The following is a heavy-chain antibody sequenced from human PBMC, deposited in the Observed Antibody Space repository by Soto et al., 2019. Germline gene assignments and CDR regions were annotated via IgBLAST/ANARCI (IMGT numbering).Heavy chain of an antibody. CDR3: TRSGVVPAAMFVYYYGMDV. V-gene: IGHV3-73*01. D-gene: IGHD2-2*01. Sequence: GESLKISCAASGFTFSGSAMHWVRQASGKGLEWVGRIRSKANSYATAYAASVKGRFTISRDDSKNTAYLQMNSLKTEDTAVYYCTRSGVVPAAMFVYYYGMDVWGQGTTVTVSS. J-gene: IGHJ6*02. CDR1: GFTFSGSA. CDR2: IRSKANSYAT.